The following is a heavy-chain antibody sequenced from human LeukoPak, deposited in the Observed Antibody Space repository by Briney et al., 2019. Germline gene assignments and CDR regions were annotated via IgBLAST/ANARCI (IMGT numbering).Heavy chain of an antibody. D-gene: IGHD2-2*03. V-gene: IGHV3-23*01. CDR2: ISGSGVST. Sequence: GGSLRLSCAASGFTFSSYAMSWVRQVPGKGLEWVSAISGSGVSTYYADSVKGRFTISRDNSKNTLYLQMNSLRAEDTAVYYCAKEGLALDIVVVPADYWGQGTLVTVSS. CDR3: AKEGLALDIVVVPADY. J-gene: IGHJ4*02. CDR1: GFTFSSYA.